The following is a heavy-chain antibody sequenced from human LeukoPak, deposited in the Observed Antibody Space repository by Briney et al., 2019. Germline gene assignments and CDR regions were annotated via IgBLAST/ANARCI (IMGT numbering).Heavy chain of an antibody. D-gene: IGHD6-19*01. V-gene: IGHV3-74*01. CDR1: GLTFSSHW. J-gene: IGHJ6*02. CDR3: AREQWLVSYYYGMDV. CDR2: ITNDGSST. Sequence: GGSLRLSCAASGLTFSSHWMHWVRQAPGKGLVWVSRITNDGSSTTYADSVKGRFTISRDNSKNTLYLQMSSLRPEDTAVYYCAREQWLVSYYYGMDVWGQGTTVTVSS.